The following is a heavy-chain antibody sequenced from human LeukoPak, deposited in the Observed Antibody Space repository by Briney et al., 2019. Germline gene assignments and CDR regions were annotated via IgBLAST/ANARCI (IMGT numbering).Heavy chain of an antibody. CDR2: IYYSGST. Sequence: SETRSLTCTVSGGSISRYYGGWVRQPPGEGREWMGYIYYSGSTNYNPSLKTRVTISVDTSKNQFSLKLRSVTAADTAVYYCARLRASVVPAAIDWLDPWGQGTLVTVSS. D-gene: IGHD2-2*01. J-gene: IGHJ5*02. V-gene: IGHV4-59*01. CDR1: GGSISRYY. CDR3: ARLRASVVPAAIDWLDP.